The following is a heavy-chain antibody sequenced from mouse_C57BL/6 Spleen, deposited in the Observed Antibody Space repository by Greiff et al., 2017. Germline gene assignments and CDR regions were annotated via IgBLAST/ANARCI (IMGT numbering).Heavy chain of an antibody. V-gene: IGHV1-64*01. CDR2: IHPNSGST. J-gene: IGHJ4*01. D-gene: IGHD1-1*01. CDR1: GYTLTSYW. Sequence: QVQLQQPGAELVKPGASVKLSCKASGYTLTSYWMHWVKQRPGQGLEWIGMIHPNSGSTNYNEKFKSKATLTVDKSSSTAYMQLSSLTSEDSAVYYCARGDYYGSRAMDYWGQGTSVTVSS. CDR3: ARGDYYGSRAMDY.